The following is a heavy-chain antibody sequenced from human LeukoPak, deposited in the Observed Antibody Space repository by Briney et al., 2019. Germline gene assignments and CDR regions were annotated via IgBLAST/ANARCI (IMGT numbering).Heavy chain of an antibody. CDR3: AREKKGYFDY. J-gene: IGHJ4*02. V-gene: IGHV3-30-3*01. CDR2: ISYDGSNK. Sequence: GGSLRLSCAASGSTFSSYAMHWVRQAPGKGLEWVAVISYDGSNKYYADSVKGRFTISRDNSKNTLYLQMNSLRAEDTAVYYCAREKKGYFDYWGQGTLVTVSS. CDR1: GSTFSSYA.